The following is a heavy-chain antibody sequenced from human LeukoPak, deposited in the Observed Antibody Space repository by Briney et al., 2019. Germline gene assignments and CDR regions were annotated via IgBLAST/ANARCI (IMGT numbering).Heavy chain of an antibody. CDR3: ARGHSSGYDRDAFDL. CDR1: GGTFSSYA. V-gene: IGHV1-69*13. Sequence: ASVKVSCKASGGTFSSYAISWVRQAPGQGLEWMGGIIPIFGTANYAQKFQGRVTITADESTSAAYMELRSLRYEDTAVYYCARGHSSGYDRDAFDLWGQGTMVTVSS. D-gene: IGHD5-12*01. CDR2: IIPIFGTA. J-gene: IGHJ3*01.